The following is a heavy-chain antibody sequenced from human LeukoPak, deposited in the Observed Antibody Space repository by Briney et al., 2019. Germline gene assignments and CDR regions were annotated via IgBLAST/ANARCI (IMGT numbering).Heavy chain of an antibody. Sequence: ASVKVSCKAPGYTFTSYGISWVRQAPGQGLEWMGWISAYNGNTNYAQKLQGRVTMTTDTSTSTAYMELRSLRSDDTAVYYCARIVATPYYYYYYGMGVWGQGTTVTVSS. CDR3: ARIVATPYYYYYYGMGV. CDR1: GYTFTSYG. J-gene: IGHJ6*02. D-gene: IGHD5-12*01. V-gene: IGHV1-18*01. CDR2: ISAYNGNT.